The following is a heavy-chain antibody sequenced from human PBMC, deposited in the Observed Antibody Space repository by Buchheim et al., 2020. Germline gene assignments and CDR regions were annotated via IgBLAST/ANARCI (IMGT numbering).Heavy chain of an antibody. CDR2: VNAGNGNT. CDR1: GYSFISFA. V-gene: IGHV1-3*01. CDR3: ARTFPFDY. J-gene: IGHJ4*02. Sequence: QVQLVQSGAEVRKPGASVKISCKASGYSFISFAIHWVRQAPGQGLEWMGWVNAGNGNTGYSQNFQGRVSITADKTASNAYMELKSLTSEDTAVYYCARTFPFDYWGQGTL. D-gene: IGHD3-3*02.